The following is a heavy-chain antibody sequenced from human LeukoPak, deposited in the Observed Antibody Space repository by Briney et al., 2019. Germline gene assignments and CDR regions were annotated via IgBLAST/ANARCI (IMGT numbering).Heavy chain of an antibody. D-gene: IGHD1-26*01. CDR2: IKWNGGST. J-gene: IGHJ4*02. CDR3: ARDKMVGATTPHDY. Sequence: GGSLRLSCAASGFTFDDYGMSWVRQAPGKGLEWVSGIKWNGGSTGYADSVKGRFTISRDNAKNSLYLQMNSLRAEDTALYHCARDKMVGATTPHDYWGQGTLVTVSS. CDR1: GFTFDDYG. V-gene: IGHV3-20*01.